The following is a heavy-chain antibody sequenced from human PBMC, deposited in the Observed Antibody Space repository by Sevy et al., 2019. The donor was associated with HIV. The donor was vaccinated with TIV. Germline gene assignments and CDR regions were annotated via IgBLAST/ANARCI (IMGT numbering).Heavy chain of an antibody. Sequence: SESLSLTCSVSGGSISSYYCSWIRQSPGKGLEWIGYVYYSGNTNYNPSLKSRVTISIDTSKYQFSLKLRSVTDADTAVYYCARDPISVAPYFDNWGQGTLVTVSS. CDR1: GGSISSYY. CDR2: VYYSGNT. V-gene: IGHV4-59*01. J-gene: IGHJ4*02. D-gene: IGHD6-19*01. CDR3: ARDPISVAPYFDN.